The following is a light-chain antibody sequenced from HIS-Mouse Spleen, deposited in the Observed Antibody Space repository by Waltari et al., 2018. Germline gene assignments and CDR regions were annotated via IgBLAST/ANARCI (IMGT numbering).Light chain of an antibody. CDR2: EGS. CDR3: CSYAGSSTLV. CDR1: ISDVGSYNL. V-gene: IGLV2-23*01. J-gene: IGLJ3*02. Sequence: QSALTQPASVSGSPGQSITISCTGTISDVGSYNLVSWYQQPPGKAPKLMIYEGSKRPSGVSNRFSGSKSGNTASLTISGLQAEDEADYYCCSYAGSSTLVFGGGTKLTVL.